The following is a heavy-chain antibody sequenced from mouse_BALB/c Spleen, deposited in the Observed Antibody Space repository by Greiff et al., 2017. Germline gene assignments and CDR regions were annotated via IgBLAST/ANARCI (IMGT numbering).Heavy chain of an antibody. Sequence: QVQLQQSGAELARPGASVKLSCKASGYTFTDYYINWVKQRTGQGLEWIGEIYPGSGNTYYNEKFKGKATLTADKSSSTAYMQLSSLTSEDSAVYFCAYGKNFDYWGQGTTLTVSS. D-gene: IGHD2-1*01. V-gene: IGHV1-77*01. CDR3: AYGKNFDY. CDR2: IYPGSGNT. CDR1: GYTFTDYY. J-gene: IGHJ2*01.